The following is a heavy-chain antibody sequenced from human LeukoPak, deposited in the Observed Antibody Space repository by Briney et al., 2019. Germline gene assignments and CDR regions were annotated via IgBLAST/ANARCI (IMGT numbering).Heavy chain of an antibody. CDR3: ARETLHYYGSGSFPPAPQAWFDP. J-gene: IGHJ5*02. V-gene: IGHV1-69*13. CDR1: GGTFSSYA. D-gene: IGHD3-10*01. CDR2: IIPIFGTA. Sequence: ASVEVSCKASGGTFSSYAISWVRQAPGQGLEWMGGIIPIFGTANYAQKFQGRVTITADESTSTAYMELSSLRSEDTAVYYCARETLHYYGSGSFPPAPQAWFDPWGQGTLVTVSS.